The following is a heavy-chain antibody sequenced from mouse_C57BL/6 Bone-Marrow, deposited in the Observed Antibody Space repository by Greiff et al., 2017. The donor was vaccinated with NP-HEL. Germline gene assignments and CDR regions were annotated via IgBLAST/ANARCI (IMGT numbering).Heavy chain of an antibody. Sequence: VQLQQSGPVLVKPGASVKMSCKASGYTFTDYYMNWVKQSHGKSLEWIGVINPYNGGTSYNQKFKGKATLTVDKSSSTAYMELNSLTSEDSAVYYCAREPYYYGSTMFAYWGQGTLVTVSA. CDR1: GYTFTDYY. J-gene: IGHJ3*01. V-gene: IGHV1-19*01. D-gene: IGHD1-1*01. CDR2: INPYNGGT. CDR3: AREPYYYGSTMFAY.